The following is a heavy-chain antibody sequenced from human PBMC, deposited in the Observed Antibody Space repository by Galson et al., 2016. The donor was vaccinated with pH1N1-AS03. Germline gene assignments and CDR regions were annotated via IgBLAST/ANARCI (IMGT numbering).Heavy chain of an antibody. CDR1: GFTFSSHS. J-gene: IGHJ3*01. CDR2: ISYHGHNK. D-gene: IGHD1-26*01. CDR3: ARETIRAGEFDL. V-gene: IGHV3-30-3*01. Sequence: SLRLSCAASGFTFSSHSMHWARQAPDEGLEWVAGISYHGHNKFYAHSVKGRFTISRDSLQNTLDLQMNSLSAEDSAVYFCARETIRAGEFDLWGRGTVVTVSS.